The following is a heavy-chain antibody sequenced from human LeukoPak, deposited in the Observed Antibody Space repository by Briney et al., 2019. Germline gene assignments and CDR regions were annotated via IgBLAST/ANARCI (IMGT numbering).Heavy chain of an antibody. J-gene: IGHJ5*02. CDR1: GFTFVSYP. D-gene: IGHD3-10*01. Sequence: GGSLRLSCAASGFTFVSYPMHWVRQAPGKGLEWVAVVSYDGTNKYYANSVKGRFTISRDNSNNTLHLQLNSLRAEDTAVYYCAREDYYGSGRRAFDPWGQGTLVTVSS. V-gene: IGHV3-30*04. CDR2: VSYDGTNK. CDR3: AREDYYGSGRRAFDP.